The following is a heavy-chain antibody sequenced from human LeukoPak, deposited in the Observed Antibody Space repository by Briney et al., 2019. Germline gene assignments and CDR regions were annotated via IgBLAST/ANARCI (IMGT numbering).Heavy chain of an antibody. D-gene: IGHD2-2*01. CDR2: VSLAGQT. CDR1: GGSISNTNW. V-gene: IGHV4-4*02. CDR3: ARLGSTFDI. J-gene: IGHJ3*02. Sequence: PSGTLSLTCDVSGGSISNTNWWSWVRQPPGQGLEWIGEVSLAGQTNYNPSLNGRVTISVDTSKNHFSLKLSSVTAADTAVYYCARLGSTFDIWGQGTMVTVSS.